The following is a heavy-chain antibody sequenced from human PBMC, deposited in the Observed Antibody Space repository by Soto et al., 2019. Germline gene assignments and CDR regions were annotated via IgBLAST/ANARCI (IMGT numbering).Heavy chain of an antibody. CDR2: IYYSGST. D-gene: IGHD2-15*01. Sequence: PLATLSLTCTVSGRSIISSSYYWRWIRQPPGKGLEWFGSIYYSGSTYYNPSLKSRVTISVDTSKNQLSLQLSSVIAADTAVYYCARRPPLGYCRGGSCYGHTLGWVGPWGQGTRVTVS. V-gene: IGHV4-39*01. CDR3: ARRPPLGYCRGGSCYGHTLGWVGP. CDR1: GRSIISSSYY. J-gene: IGHJ5*02.